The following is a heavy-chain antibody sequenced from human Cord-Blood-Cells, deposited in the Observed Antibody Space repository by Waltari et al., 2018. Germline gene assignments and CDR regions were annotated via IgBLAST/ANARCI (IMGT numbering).Heavy chain of an antibody. D-gene: IGHD6-6*01. CDR1: GGTFSSSA. V-gene: IGHV1-69*01. CDR3: ARGGAALRFDY. J-gene: IGHJ4*01. Sequence: QAQLAQSGAAVEKPGSSVKVSCQASGGTFSSSAIRWVRQAPGPGLEGMGGIIPSFGAANYGQKFQGRVPITADECTSTDYMELSSVGAEGTPVYYCARGGAALRFDYWGHGTLVTVS. CDR2: IIPSFGAA.